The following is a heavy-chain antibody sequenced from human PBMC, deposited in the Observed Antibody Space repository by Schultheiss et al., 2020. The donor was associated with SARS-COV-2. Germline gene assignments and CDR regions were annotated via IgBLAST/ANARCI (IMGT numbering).Heavy chain of an antibody. J-gene: IGHJ6*02. CDR3: ASTIWFGDHAPYYYGMDV. D-gene: IGHD3-10*01. V-gene: IGHV4-4*07. CDR1: GGSISSYY. CDR2: IYTSGST. Sequence: SETLSLTCTVSGGSISSYYWSWVRQPPGKGLEWIGRIYTSGSTNYNPSLKSRVTISVDTSKNQFSLKLSSVTAEDTAVYYCASTIWFGDHAPYYYGMDVWGQGTTVTVSS.